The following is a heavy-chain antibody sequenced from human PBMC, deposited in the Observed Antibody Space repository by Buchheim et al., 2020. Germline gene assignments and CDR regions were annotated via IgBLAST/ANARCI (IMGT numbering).Heavy chain of an antibody. CDR1: GYTFTGYY. D-gene: IGHD3-3*01. V-gene: IGHV1-2*02. J-gene: IGHJ6*02. Sequence: QVQLVQSGAGVKKPGASVKVSCKASGYTFTGYYMHWVRQAPGQGLEWMGWINPNSGGTNYAQKFQVRVTMTRDTSIRTPYMELSRLRSDDTAVYYCATRERHYYDFWSGDLYGMDVWGQGTT. CDR2: INPNSGGT. CDR3: ATRERHYYDFWSGDLYGMDV.